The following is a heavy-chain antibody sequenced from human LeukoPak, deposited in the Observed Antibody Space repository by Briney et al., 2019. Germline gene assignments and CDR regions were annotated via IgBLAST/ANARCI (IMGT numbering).Heavy chain of an antibody. CDR3: ARPYYYDSRIDP. CDR1: GGSISSGDYY. D-gene: IGHD3-22*01. J-gene: IGHJ5*02. Sequence: SETLSLTCTVSGGSISSGDYYWSWIRQPPGKGLEWIAYMYYSGSTYYNPSLESRVTMSADTSKNQLSLKLSSVTAADTAVYYCARPYYYDSRIDPWGQGILVTVSS. V-gene: IGHV4-30-4*01. CDR2: MYYSGST.